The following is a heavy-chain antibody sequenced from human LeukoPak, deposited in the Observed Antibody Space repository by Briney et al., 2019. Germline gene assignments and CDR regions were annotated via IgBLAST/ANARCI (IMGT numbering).Heavy chain of an antibody. D-gene: IGHD3-9*01. Sequence: GQSLRLSCTASGFTFGDYAMSWVRQAPGKGLEWVGFIRSKAYGGTTEYAASVKGRFTISRDDSKSIAYLQMNSLKTEDTAVYYCTRAIYDILTGYHNWFDPWGQGTLVTVSS. CDR3: TRAIYDILTGYHNWFDP. J-gene: IGHJ5*02. CDR1: GFTFGDYA. V-gene: IGHV3-49*04. CDR2: IRSKAYGGTT.